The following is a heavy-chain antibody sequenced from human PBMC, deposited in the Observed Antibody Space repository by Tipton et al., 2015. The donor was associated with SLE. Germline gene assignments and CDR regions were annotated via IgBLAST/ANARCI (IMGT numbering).Heavy chain of an antibody. CDR2: GYYSGST. Sequence: TLSLTCSVSGVSITSSSFYWGWIRQPPGKGLEWIGSGYYSGSTYYNPSLKSRLTISVDTSKNQFSLKLSSVTAADTAVYYCARLGSGWYRWFDPWGQGTLVTVSS. CDR3: ARLGSGWYRWFDP. CDR1: GVSITSSSFY. J-gene: IGHJ5*02. V-gene: IGHV4-39*01. D-gene: IGHD6-19*01.